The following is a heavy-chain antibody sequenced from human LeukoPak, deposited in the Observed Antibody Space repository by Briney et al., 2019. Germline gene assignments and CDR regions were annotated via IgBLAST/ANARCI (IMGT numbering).Heavy chain of an antibody. V-gene: IGHV4-4*02. CDR1: GVSISSSDW. Sequence: PSGTLSLTCAVSGVSISSSDWWTWVRQPPGKGLEWIGEVSRSGSTNYNTSLKSRVNISVDKSKNQFSLQLSSMTAADTAVYYCAIRRIWGQGTMVTVSS. CDR3: AIRRI. J-gene: IGHJ3*02. CDR2: VSRSGST.